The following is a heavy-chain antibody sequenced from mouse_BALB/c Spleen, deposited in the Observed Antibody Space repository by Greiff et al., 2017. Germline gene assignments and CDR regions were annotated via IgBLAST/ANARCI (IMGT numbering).Heavy chain of an antibody. CDR2: IDPANGNT. Sequence: VQLQQSGAELVKPGASVKLSCTASGFNIKDTYMHWVKQRPEQGLEWIGRIDPANGNTKYDPKFQGKATITADTSSNTAYLQLSSLTSEDTAVYYYANLYSPFAYWGQGTLVTVSA. D-gene: IGHD2-1*01. J-gene: IGHJ3*01. CDR1: GFNIKDTY. CDR3: ANLYSPFAY. V-gene: IGHV14-3*02.